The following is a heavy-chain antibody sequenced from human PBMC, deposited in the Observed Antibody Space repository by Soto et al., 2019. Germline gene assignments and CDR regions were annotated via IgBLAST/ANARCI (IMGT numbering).Heavy chain of an antibody. J-gene: IGHJ3*02. CDR3: TTAEWELLFDAFDI. D-gene: IGHD1-26*01. CDR2: IYPGDSDT. CDR1: GYSFTSYW. Sequence: GESLKISCKGSGYSFTSYWIGWVRQMPGKGLEWMGIIYPGDSDTRYSPSFQGQVTISADKSISTAYLQWSSLKTEDTAVYYCTTAEWELLFDAFDIWGQGTMVTVSS. V-gene: IGHV5-51*01.